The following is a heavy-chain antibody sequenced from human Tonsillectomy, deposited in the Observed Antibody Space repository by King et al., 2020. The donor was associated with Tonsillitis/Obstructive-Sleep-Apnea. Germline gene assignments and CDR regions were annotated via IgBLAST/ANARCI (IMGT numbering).Heavy chain of an antibody. Sequence: GQLQQWGAGLLKPSETLSLTCAFYGGSFTNYSWSWIRQPPGKGVEWIGEINDFGNTKDKPSLKSRVTMSADTSKNQFSLRLSSVTAADTAVYYCGWWNDYWGQGTLVTVSS. V-gene: IGHV4-34*01. CDR1: GGSFTNYS. J-gene: IGHJ4*02. D-gene: IGHD2-8*02. CDR2: INDFGNT. CDR3: GWWNDY.